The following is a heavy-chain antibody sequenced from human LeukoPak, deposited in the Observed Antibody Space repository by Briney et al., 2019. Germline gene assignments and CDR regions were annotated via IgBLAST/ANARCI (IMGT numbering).Heavy chain of an antibody. CDR2: IKQDGSQT. Sequence: GGSLRLSCAASGSTFSSYWMAWVRQAPGKGLEWVANIKQDGSQTYYVDSVRGRFTISRDNARNSLYLQMNSLRVEDTAVYYCARSGTRGDASDIWGQGTMVTVS. CDR3: ARSGTRGDASDI. D-gene: IGHD6-25*01. V-gene: IGHV3-7*03. CDR1: GSTFSSYW. J-gene: IGHJ3*02.